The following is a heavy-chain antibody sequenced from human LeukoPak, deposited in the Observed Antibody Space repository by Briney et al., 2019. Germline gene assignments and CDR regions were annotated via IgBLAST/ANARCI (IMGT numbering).Heavy chain of an antibody. CDR1: GFTFSSSA. CDR2: IVVGSGNT. D-gene: IGHD3-10*01. CDR3: AADPRGIGSNWFDP. J-gene: IGHJ5*02. Sequence: SVKVSCKASGFTFSSSAMQWVRQARGQRLEWIGWIVVGSGNTKYAQKVQERVTITRDMSTSTAYMELSSLRSEDTAVYYCAADPRGIGSNWFDPWGQGTLVTVSS. V-gene: IGHV1-58*02.